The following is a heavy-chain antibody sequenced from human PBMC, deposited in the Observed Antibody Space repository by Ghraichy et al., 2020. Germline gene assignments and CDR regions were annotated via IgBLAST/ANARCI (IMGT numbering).Heavy chain of an antibody. V-gene: IGHV3-23*01. J-gene: IGHJ4*02. CDR3: ATWLAHQFDY. Sequence: GGSLRLSCTASGFTFSNHAMSWVRQGPGKGLEWVATIDGTTTNTHYADSVQGRFTISRDNSKNTLYLHMSSLRAEDTAVYHCATWLAHQFDYWGQGTLVTASS. CDR1: GFTFSNHA. CDR2: IDGTTTNT. D-gene: IGHD6-19*01.